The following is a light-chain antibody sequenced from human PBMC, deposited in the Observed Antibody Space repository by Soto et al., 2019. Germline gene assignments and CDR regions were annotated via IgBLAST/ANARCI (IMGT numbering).Light chain of an antibody. J-gene: IGKJ1*01. Sequence: ENVLAQSPATLCLSPGERATLTCRSSQSVSSYLAWYQQKPGQAPRLLIYDASNRATGIPARFSGSGSGTDFTLTISSLEPEDFAVYYCQQRSNWPRWTFGQGTKVDIK. CDR2: DAS. CDR1: QSVSSY. CDR3: QQRSNWPRWT. V-gene: IGKV3-11*01.